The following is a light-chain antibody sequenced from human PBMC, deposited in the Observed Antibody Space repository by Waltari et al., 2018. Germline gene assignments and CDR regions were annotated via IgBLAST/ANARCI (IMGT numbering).Light chain of an antibody. CDR1: SSDVGGYNY. CDR2: EVS. V-gene: IGLV2-14*01. CDR3: TSYTTSDTIV. Sequence: QSALTQPASVSGSPGQSITISCTGTSSDVGGYNYVSWYQQHPGKVPKVMIYEVSNRPSGISNRVSGSKSGNTASLTISGLQAEDEADYYCTSYTTSDTIVFGTGTRVTVL. J-gene: IGLJ1*01.